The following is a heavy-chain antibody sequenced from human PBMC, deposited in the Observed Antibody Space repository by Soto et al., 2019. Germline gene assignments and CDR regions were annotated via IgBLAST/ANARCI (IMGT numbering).Heavy chain of an antibody. J-gene: IGHJ4*02. Sequence: GXXVKVSCKASGSTFTSYGISWVRQAPGQGLDCXGWISXYTGNTKYAQXXKGRVTMTPETSSSTAYMELRSMRYDDTAVYYCALRFSESGLWGQGTLVTVS. D-gene: IGHD3-3*01. CDR3: ALRFSESGL. CDR2: ISXYTGNT. V-gene: IGHV1-18*01. CDR1: GSTFTSYG.